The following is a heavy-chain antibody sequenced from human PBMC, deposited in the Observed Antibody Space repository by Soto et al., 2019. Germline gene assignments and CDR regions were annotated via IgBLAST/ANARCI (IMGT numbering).Heavy chain of an antibody. J-gene: IGHJ3*02. CDR2: TYYRSKWYN. V-gene: IGHV6-1*01. D-gene: IGHD2-2*01. Sequence: SQTLSLTCAISVYGVSSNSAAWNWISQSPSRGLEWLGRTYYRSKWYNDYAVSVKSRITINPDTSKNQFSLQLNSVTPEDTAVYYCASGSTPAKKDDAFDIWGQGTMVTVS. CDR3: ASGSTPAKKDDAFDI. CDR1: VYGVSSNSAA.